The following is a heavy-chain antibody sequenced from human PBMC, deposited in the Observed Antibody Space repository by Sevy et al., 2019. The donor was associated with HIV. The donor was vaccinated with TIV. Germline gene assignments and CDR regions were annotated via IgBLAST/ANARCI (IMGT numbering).Heavy chain of an antibody. CDR2: IGTAAGVT. Sequence: GGSLRLSCAASGFTFNTYSLIWVRQTPGKGLEGLSFIGTAAGVTYYKDSVKGRFTISRDNAKNSLYLQMNSLRDEDTAVYYCARCPGHYSIDYWGQGTLVTVSS. J-gene: IGHJ4*02. D-gene: IGHD2-21*01. V-gene: IGHV3-48*02. CDR1: GFTFNTYS. CDR3: ARCPGHYSIDY.